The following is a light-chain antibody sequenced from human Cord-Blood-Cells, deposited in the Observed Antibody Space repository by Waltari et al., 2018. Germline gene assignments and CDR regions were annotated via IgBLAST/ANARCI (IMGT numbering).Light chain of an antibody. Sequence: QSALTQPASVSGSPGQSITISCTGTSSDVWSYNLVSWYQQHPGKAPKLMIYEGSKRPSGVSKRFSGSKSGNTASLTISGLQAEDEADYYCCSYAGSSTYVFGTGTKVTVL. J-gene: IGLJ1*01. V-gene: IGLV2-23*01. CDR3: CSYAGSSTYV. CDR1: SSDVWSYNL. CDR2: EGS.